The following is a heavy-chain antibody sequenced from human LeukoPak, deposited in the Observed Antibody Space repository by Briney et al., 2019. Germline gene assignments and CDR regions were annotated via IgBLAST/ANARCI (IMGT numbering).Heavy chain of an antibody. CDR2: IYYSGST. Sequence: SETLSLTCTVSGGSISSGDYYWSWIRQPPGKGLEWIGYIYYSGSTYYNPSLKSRVTISVDTSKNQFSLKLSSVTAADTAVYYCARTWFGEPRVDYWGQGTLVTVSS. CDR3: ARTWFGEPRVDY. J-gene: IGHJ4*02. D-gene: IGHD3-10*01. CDR1: GGSISSGDYY. V-gene: IGHV4-30-4*01.